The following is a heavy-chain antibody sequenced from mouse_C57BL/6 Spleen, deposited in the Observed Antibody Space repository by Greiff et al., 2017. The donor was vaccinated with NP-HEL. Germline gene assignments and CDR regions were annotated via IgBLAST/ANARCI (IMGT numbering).Heavy chain of an antibody. CDR1: GYSITSGYY. CDR3: APEGYYWFAY. V-gene: IGHV3-6*01. J-gene: IGHJ3*01. CDR2: ISYDGSN. D-gene: IGHD2-3*01. Sequence: ESGPGLVKPSQSLSLTCSVTGYSITSGYYWNWIRQFPGNKLEWMGYISYDGSNNYNPSLKNRISITRDTSKNQFFLKLNSVTTEDTATYYCAPEGYYWFAYWGQGTLVTVSA.